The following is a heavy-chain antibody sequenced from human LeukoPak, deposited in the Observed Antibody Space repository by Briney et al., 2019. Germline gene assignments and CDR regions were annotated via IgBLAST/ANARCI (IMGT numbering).Heavy chain of an antibody. V-gene: IGHV1-69*02. CDR3: ARGRGEMATIKGCAFDI. D-gene: IGHD5-24*01. Sequence: SSVKVSCKASGGPFSSYTINWVRLVPGQGLEWMGRTFPIIDMANYAQKFHGRVTIIADKSTNTAYMELSSLRPEDTAVYYCARGRGEMATIKGCAFDIWGQGTMVTVSS. J-gene: IGHJ3*02. CDR1: GGPFSSYT. CDR2: TFPIIDMA.